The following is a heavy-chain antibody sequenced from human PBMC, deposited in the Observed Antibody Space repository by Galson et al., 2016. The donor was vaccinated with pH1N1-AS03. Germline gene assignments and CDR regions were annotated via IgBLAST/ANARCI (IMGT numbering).Heavy chain of an antibody. J-gene: IGHJ4*02. D-gene: IGHD1-26*01. CDR1: GYSISSGFH. CDR2: ISHNGNT. V-gene: IGHV4-38-2*01. CDR3: ARFSGSYQFDY. Sequence: ATLSLTCAVSGYSISSGFHWAWVRQPQSKGLEWIGTISHNGNTYYNPSLKSRVTMSVDTSKNQFSLKLSSVTAADAAVYYCARFSGSYQFDYWGQGTLVTVSS.